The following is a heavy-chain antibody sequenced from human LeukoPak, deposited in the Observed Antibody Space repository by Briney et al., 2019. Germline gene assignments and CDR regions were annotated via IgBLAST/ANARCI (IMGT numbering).Heavy chain of an antibody. Sequence: PSETLSLTCTVSGGSISSSSYYWGWIRQPPGKGLEWIGSIYYSGSTYYNPSLKSRVTISVDTSKNQFSLKLSSVTAADTAVYYCARWRSHFDYWGQGTLVTVSS. J-gene: IGHJ4*02. CDR3: ARWRSHFDY. CDR2: IYYSGST. CDR1: GGSISSSSYY. D-gene: IGHD3-3*01. V-gene: IGHV4-39*01.